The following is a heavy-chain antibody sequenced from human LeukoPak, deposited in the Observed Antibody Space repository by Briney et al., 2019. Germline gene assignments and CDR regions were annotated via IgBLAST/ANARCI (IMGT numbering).Heavy chain of an antibody. CDR1: GFSFSDYA. V-gene: IGHV3-30*02. J-gene: IGHJ4*02. D-gene: IGHD1-1*01. CDR2: IRYDGSNK. Sequence: PGGSLRLSCAASGFSFSDYAIYWVRQTPGKGLEWVAFIRYDGSNKIYADSVKGRSTISRDNSYNTVYLQVTGLRAEDTPVYYCAKDGESGIQYTQGYFDYWGQGTLVTVSS. CDR3: AKDGESGIQYTQGYFDY.